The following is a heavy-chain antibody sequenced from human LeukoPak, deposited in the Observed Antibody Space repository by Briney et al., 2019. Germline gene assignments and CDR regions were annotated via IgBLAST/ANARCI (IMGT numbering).Heavy chain of an antibody. D-gene: IGHD5-12*01. CDR1: GFTFSSYA. CDR2: ISGSGRST. Sequence: GGSLTLSCAASGFTFSSYAMSWVRQAPGKGLEWVSAISGSGRSTYYADSVKGRFTISRDNSKNTLYLQMNSLRAEDTAVYYCAKTRWLQVYGDYWGQGTLVTVSS. V-gene: IGHV3-23*01. J-gene: IGHJ4*02. CDR3: AKTRWLQVYGDY.